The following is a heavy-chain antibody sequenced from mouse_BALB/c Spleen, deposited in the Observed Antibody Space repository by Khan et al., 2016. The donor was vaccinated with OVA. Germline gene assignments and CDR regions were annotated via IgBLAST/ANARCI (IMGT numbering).Heavy chain of an antibody. J-gene: IGHJ4*01. CDR1: GYSITSNYA. V-gene: IGHV3-2*02. Sequence: EVQLQESGPGLVKPSQSLSITCTVTGYSITSNYAWNWIRQFPGNKLEWMGYISYSGTTSYNPSLKSRVSITRDTSKNQFFLQLNSVTTEDTATYYCARGNYYGYAMDYWGQGTSVTVSS. CDR3: ARGNYYGYAMDY. D-gene: IGHD1-1*01. CDR2: ISYSGTT.